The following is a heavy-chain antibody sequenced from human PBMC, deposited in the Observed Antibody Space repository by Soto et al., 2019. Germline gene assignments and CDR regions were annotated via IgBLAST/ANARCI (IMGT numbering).Heavy chain of an antibody. CDR2: ILPDDSDT. Sequence: GESLKISCQGSGYSFSKYWIGWVRQMPGKGLEWMGIILPDDSDTRYSPSFQDQVTISADKSIRTAYLQMSSLRAEDTALYYCVKDINKRDINSCDAWHIWGQGTMVTVSS. J-gene: IGHJ3*02. CDR3: VKDINKRDINSCDAWHI. D-gene: IGHD2-15*01. CDR1: GYSFSKYW. V-gene: IGHV5-51*01.